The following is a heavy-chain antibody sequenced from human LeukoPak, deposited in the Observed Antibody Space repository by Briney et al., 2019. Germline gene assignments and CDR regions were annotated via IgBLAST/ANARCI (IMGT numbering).Heavy chain of an antibody. D-gene: IGHD2-2*01. J-gene: IGHJ5*02. CDR3: ARGPYCSSTSCPGGWFDP. V-gene: IGHV4-59*01. CDR1: GGSISSYY. CDR2: IYYSGST. Sequence: SETLSLTCTVSGGSISSYYWSWIRQPPGKGLEWIGYIYYSGSTNYNPSLKSRVTISVDTSKNQFSLKLSSVTAADTAVYYCARGPYCSSTSCPGGWFDPWGQGTLVTVSS.